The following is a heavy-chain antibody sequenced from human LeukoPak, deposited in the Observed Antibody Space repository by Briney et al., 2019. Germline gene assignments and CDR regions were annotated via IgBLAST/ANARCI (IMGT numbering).Heavy chain of an antibody. CDR1: RFTFSNYW. D-gene: IGHD6-13*01. V-gene: IGHV3-7*01. CDR3: ARERHINSWSNDRFDY. CDR2: INQDASEI. J-gene: IGHJ4*02. Sequence: PGGSLRLSCAASRFTFSNYWMTWVRQAPGKGLEWVGNINQDASEINYVDSVKGRFTISRVNAENSLYLQMNSLRAEDTAIYYCARERHINSWSNDRFDYWGQGALVTVSS.